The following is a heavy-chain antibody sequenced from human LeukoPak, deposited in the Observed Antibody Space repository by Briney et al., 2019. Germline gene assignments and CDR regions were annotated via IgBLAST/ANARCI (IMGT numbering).Heavy chain of an antibody. Sequence: SETLSLTCTVSGGSISSYYWSWIRQPPGKGLGWIGYIYYSGSTNYNPSLKSRVTISVDTSKNQFSLKLSSVTAADTAVYYCARKSPMVPFDYWGQGTLVTVSS. CDR3: ARKSPMVPFDY. CDR1: GGSISSYY. V-gene: IGHV4-59*08. D-gene: IGHD3-10*01. J-gene: IGHJ4*02. CDR2: IYYSGST.